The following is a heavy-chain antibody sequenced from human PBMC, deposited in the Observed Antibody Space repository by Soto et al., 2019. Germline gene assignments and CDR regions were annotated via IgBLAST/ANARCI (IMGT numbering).Heavy chain of an antibody. CDR1: GGSVSSGSYY. CDR3: ANYPTTVTSDY. D-gene: IGHD4-17*01. V-gene: IGHV4-61*01. J-gene: IGHJ4*02. Sequence: QVQLQESGPGLVKPSETLSLTCTVSGGSVSSGSYYWSWIRQPPGKGLEWIGYIYYSGSTNYNPSHKRRVTISVDTSKNQFSLKLSSVTAADTAVYYCANYPTTVTSDYWGQGTLVTVSS. CDR2: IYYSGST.